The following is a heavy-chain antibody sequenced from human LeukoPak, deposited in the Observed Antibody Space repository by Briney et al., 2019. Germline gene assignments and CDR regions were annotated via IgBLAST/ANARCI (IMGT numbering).Heavy chain of an antibody. D-gene: IGHD3-9*01. CDR1: GGSFSGYY. CDR3: ARERYRCDILTGYYHDAYDI. V-gene: IGHV4-34*01. CDR2: INHSGST. Sequence: SETLSLTCAVYGGSFSGYYWSWIRQPPGKGLEWIGEINHSGSTNYNPSLKSRVTISVDTSKNQFSLKLTSVTAADTAVYYCARERYRCDILTGYYHDAYDIWGHGTMVIVSS. J-gene: IGHJ3*02.